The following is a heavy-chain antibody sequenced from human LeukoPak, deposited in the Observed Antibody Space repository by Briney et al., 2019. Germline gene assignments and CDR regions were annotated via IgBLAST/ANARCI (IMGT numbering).Heavy chain of an antibody. Sequence: GESLRLSCAASGFTFSSYAMSWVRQAPGRGLEWDSSFRGSGGSTFYADSVKGRFTISRDNSNNTLYLQMNSLRAEDTAVYYCARDQRYCSSSSCPWEPFDYWGQGTLVTVSS. D-gene: IGHD2-2*01. CDR2: FRGSGGST. CDR3: ARDQRYCSSSSCPWEPFDY. CDR1: GFTFSSYA. J-gene: IGHJ4*02. V-gene: IGHV3-23*01.